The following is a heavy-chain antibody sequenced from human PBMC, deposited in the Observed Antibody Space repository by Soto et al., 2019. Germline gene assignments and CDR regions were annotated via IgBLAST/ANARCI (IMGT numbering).Heavy chain of an antibody. CDR2: ISWNSGCI. CDR1: GFKFDDYA. Sequence: EVQLVESGGGLVQPGRSLRLSCAASGFKFDDYAMHWVRQAPGKGMEWVAGISWNSGCIVYADSVKGRFTISRENAKRSLSLQLNSLRAEDTAFYYCAKDCIVVAGFTGMDVWGQGTTVTVSS. V-gene: IGHV3-9*01. CDR3: AKDCIVVAGFTGMDV. D-gene: IGHD6-19*01. J-gene: IGHJ6*01.